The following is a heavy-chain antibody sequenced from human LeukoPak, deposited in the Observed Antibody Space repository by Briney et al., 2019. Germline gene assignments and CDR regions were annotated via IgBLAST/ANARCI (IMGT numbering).Heavy chain of an antibody. J-gene: IGHJ3*02. CDR1: GYTFTSYY. V-gene: IGHV1-46*01. Sequence: ASVTVSCKASGYTFTSYYMHWVRQAPGQGREWMGIINPSGGSTSYAQKFQGRVTMTRDMSTSTVYMELSSLRSEDTAVYYCARERFYDSSGYHGGAFDIWGQGTMVTVSS. CDR2: INPSGGST. CDR3: ARERFYDSSGYHGGAFDI. D-gene: IGHD3-22*01.